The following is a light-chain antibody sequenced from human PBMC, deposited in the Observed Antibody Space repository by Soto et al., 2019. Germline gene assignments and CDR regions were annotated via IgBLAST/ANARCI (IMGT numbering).Light chain of an antibody. V-gene: IGKV3-20*01. CDR2: TAS. CDR3: QQYDNWPYT. CDR1: QSVSSSS. J-gene: IGKJ2*01. Sequence: EIVLTQSPGTLSLSPGERATLSCRASQSVSSSSLAWYQQRPGQAPRLLIFTASSRATGTPDRFSGSGSGTDFTLTISRLEPEDFAVYFCQQYDNWPYTFGQGTKLEIK.